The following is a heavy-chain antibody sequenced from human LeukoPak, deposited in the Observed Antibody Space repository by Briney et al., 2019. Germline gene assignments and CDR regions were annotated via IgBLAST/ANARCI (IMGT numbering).Heavy chain of an antibody. J-gene: IGHJ3*02. D-gene: IGHD2/OR15-2a*01. CDR3: ARGLMSGCKGDI. CDR2: INPNSGGT. V-gene: IGHV1-2*02. CDR1: GYTFTGYY. Sequence: VASVKVSCKASGYTFTGYYMHWVRQAPGQGLEWMGWINPNSGGTNYAQKFQGRVTMTRDTSISAAYMELSRLRSDDTAVYYCARGLMSGCKGDIWGQGTMVTVSS.